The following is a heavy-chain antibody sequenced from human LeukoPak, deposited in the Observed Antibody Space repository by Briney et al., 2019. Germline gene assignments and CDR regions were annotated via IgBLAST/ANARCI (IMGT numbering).Heavy chain of an antibody. V-gene: IGHV1-2*02. CDR2: INPNSGGT. Sequence: ASVKVSCKASGYTFAGYYMHGVRQAPGQGLEWMGWINPNSGGTNYAQKFQGRGTMTRDTSISTAYMELSRLRSDDTAVYYCARSNYYGSGSLDYWGQGTLVTVSS. CDR3: ARSNYYGSGSLDY. CDR1: GYTFAGYY. J-gene: IGHJ4*02. D-gene: IGHD3-10*01.